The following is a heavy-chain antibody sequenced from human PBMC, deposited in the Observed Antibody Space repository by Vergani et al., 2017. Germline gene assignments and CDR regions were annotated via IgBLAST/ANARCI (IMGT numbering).Heavy chain of an antibody. J-gene: IGHJ6*02. D-gene: IGHD6-6*01. CDR3: TKIKKNVDEAYLSSYYYYGMDV. Sequence: QVQLVESGGGVVQPGRSLRLSCAASGFTFSSYGMHWVRQAPGKGLEWVAVISYDGSNKYYADSVKGRFTISRDNSKNTLYLQMNSLRAEDTAVYYCTKIKKNVDEAYLSSYYYYGMDVWGQGTTVTVSS. CDR1: GFTFSSYG. V-gene: IGHV3-30*18. CDR2: ISYDGSNK.